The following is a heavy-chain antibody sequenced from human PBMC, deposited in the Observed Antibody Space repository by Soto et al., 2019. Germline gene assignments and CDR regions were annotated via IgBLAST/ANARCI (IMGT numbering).Heavy chain of an antibody. V-gene: IGHV4-39*01. CDR3: ARRQSSSWYGL. J-gene: IGHJ4*02. CDR1: GGSISSTNW. CDR2: IYYSGST. Sequence: PSETLSLTCVVSGGSISSTNWWTWVRQTPGKGLEWIGSIYYSGSTYYNPSLKSRVTISVDTSKNQFSLKLSSVTAADTAVYYCARRQSSSWYGLWGQGTLVTVSS. D-gene: IGHD6-13*01.